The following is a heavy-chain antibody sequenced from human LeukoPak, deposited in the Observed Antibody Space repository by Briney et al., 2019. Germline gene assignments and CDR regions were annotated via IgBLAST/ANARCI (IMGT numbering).Heavy chain of an antibody. D-gene: IGHD6-13*01. CDR1: GFTFSNYG. CDR2: ISYDGSNK. CDR3: AKRCRGAAGSCLDY. J-gene: IGHJ4*02. Sequence: PGGSLTLSCTASGFTFSNYGMHSVRQAPGKWLEWVAVISYDGSNKYYADSVKGRFTISRDKSKNTLYLQMNSLRAEDTALYYCAKRCRGAAGSCLDYWGQGTLVTVSS. V-gene: IGHV3-30*18.